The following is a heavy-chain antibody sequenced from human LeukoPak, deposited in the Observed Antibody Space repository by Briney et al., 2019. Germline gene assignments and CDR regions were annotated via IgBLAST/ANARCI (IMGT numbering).Heavy chain of an antibody. D-gene: IGHD1-1*01. CDR1: GFTLSIYA. CDR2: INYSGGTT. V-gene: IGHV3-23*01. J-gene: IGHJ3*02. Sequence: GASMRLSCAASGFTLSIYAMSWVRQAAGKELDWVSGINYSGGTTYYADSVKGRFTISRDNSKNTLYLQMNSLRAEDTAVYYCAKGGQLMVEVEGRGDFDIRGKGVMVTVCS. CDR3: AKGGQLMVEVEGRGDFDI.